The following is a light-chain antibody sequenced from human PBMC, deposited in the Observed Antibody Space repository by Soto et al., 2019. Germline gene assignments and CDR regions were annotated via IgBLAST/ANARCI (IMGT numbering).Light chain of an antibody. CDR3: LSYFLSGT. CDR2: GAS. CDR1: QSVSSN. V-gene: IGKV3-20*01. J-gene: IGKJ4*02. Sequence: LVTLSLTTRERATLSCRASQSVSSNLAWYQQKPGQAPRLLIYGASNRATGIPDRFSGSGSGTDFTLTISRLEHEDIAVYYCLSYFLSGTFGEG.